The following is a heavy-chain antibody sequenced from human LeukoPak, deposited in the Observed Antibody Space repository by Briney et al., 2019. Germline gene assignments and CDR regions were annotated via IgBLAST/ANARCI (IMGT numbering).Heavy chain of an antibody. Sequence: GGSLRLSCAASGFTVSSNYMSWVRQAPGKGLEWVSVIYSGGSTYYADSVKGRFTISRDNSKNTLYLQMNSLRAEDTAVYYCARSPTYSGSYWPLYYFDYWGQGTLVTVSS. CDR1: GFTVSSNY. J-gene: IGHJ4*02. CDR2: IYSGGST. D-gene: IGHD1-26*01. V-gene: IGHV3-53*01. CDR3: ARSPTYSGSYWPLYYFDY.